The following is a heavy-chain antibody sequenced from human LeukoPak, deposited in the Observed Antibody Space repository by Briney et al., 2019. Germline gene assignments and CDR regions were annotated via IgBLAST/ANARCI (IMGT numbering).Heavy chain of an antibody. CDR2: ISSSSSYI. J-gene: IGHJ4*02. D-gene: IGHD5-18*01. Sequence: GGSLRLSCAASGFTFSSYSMNWVRQAPGKGLEWVSSISSSSSYIYYADSVKGRFTISRDNAKNSLYLQMNSLRAEDTAVYYCARGRFRGTAMVQRGYWGQGTLVTVSS. CDR1: GFTFSSYS. V-gene: IGHV3-21*01. CDR3: ARGRFRGTAMVQRGY.